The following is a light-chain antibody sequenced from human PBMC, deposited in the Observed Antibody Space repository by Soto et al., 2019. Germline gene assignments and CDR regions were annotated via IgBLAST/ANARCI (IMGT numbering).Light chain of an antibody. CDR3: AAWDDSLSGQV. CDR1: SSNIGSNY. CDR2: RNN. Sequence: QSVLTQPPSASGTPGQRVTISCSGSSSNIGSNYVYWYQQLPGTAPKLLIYRNNQRPSGVPDRFSGSKSGTSASLAISGLRSEDEADYYCAAWDDSLSGQVFGGGTKSPS. V-gene: IGLV1-47*01. J-gene: IGLJ2*01.